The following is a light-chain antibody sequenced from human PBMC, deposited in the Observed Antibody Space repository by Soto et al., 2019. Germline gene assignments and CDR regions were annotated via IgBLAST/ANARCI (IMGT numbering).Light chain of an antibody. CDR1: QSVSSY. V-gene: IGKV3-11*01. J-gene: IGKJ5*01. Sequence: EIVLTQSPATLSLSPGERATLSCRASQSVSSYLAWYQQKPGQAPRLLIYDASNRATGIPARFSGSGSGTDFTLALSSLEPEDFAVYSCQQRSNWPSITFGQGTRLE. CDR2: DAS. CDR3: QQRSNWPSIT.